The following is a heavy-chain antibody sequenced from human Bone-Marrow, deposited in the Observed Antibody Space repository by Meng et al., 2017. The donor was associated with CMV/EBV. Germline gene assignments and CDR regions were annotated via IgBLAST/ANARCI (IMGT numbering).Heavy chain of an antibody. J-gene: IGHJ4*02. V-gene: IGHV1-46*01. D-gene: IGHD4-11*01. CDR2: INPSGGST. CDR1: GFTFTTCL. Sequence: ASVKVSCKASGFTFTTCLMHWVRQAPGQGLEWMGMINPSGGSTAYAQKFQGRVTMTRDTSTSTVYMELSSLRSEDTAVYYCARVPTRTTVTTFDFRGQGTLVTVSS. CDR3: ARVPTRTTVTTFDF.